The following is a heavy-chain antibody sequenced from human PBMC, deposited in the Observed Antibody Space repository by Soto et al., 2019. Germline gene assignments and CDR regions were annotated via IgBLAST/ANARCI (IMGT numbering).Heavy chain of an antibody. V-gene: IGHV1-18*01. Sequence: ASLKVSCKSSGYTFSSYGISWVRQAPGQGLEWMGWISAYNGNTNYAQKFQGRVTITADKSTSTAYMELSSLRSEDTAVYYCARGITGNWFDPWGQGTLVTVSS. J-gene: IGHJ5*02. CDR1: GYTFSSYG. CDR2: ISAYNGNT. CDR3: ARGITGNWFDP. D-gene: IGHD3-16*01.